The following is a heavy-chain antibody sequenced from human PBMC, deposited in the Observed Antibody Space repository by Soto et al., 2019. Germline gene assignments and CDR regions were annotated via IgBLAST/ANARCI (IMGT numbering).Heavy chain of an antibody. D-gene: IGHD3-10*01. CDR1: GFTFSNYG. CDR2: IWYDGSNK. CDR3: AAGEPLNY. V-gene: IGHV3-33*01. J-gene: IGHJ4*02. Sequence: QMQLVESGGGVVQPGRSLRLSCAASGFTFSNYGMHWVRQAPGKGLGGVEIIWYDGSNKYYADSVKGRFTISRDNSKNTVYLQMNSLRAEDTAMYYCAAGEPLNYRGQGTLVTVSS.